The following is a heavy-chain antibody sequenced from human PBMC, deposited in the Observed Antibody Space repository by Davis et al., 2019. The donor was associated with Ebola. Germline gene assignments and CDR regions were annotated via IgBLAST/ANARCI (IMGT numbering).Heavy chain of an antibody. J-gene: IGHJ4*02. CDR1: GFTFSGSA. CDR2: IRREANSYAT. CDR3: TCTYGETDY. V-gene: IGHV3-73*01. D-gene: IGHD4-17*01. Sequence: PGGSLRLSCAASGFTFSGSAMHWVRQASGKGLEWVGRIRREANSYATAYAASVKGRFTISRDDSKNTAYLQMNSLKTEDTAVYYCTCTYGETDYWGQGTLVTVSS.